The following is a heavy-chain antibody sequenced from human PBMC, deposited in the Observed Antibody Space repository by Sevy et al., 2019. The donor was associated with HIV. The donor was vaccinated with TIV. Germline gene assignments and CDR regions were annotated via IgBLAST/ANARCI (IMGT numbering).Heavy chain of an antibody. CDR3: AKMGSTTVTTSHAFDL. V-gene: IGHV3-30*02. J-gene: IGHJ3*01. Sequence: GGSLRLSCAATGFTFSRSGMHWVRQAPGKGLEWVSFTRYDGTTKNYADSVKGRFTISRDNSKNTLYLQMNSLRADDTAVYYCAKMGSTTVTTSHAFDLWGQGTMVTVSS. CDR2: TRYDGTTK. D-gene: IGHD4-17*01. CDR1: GFTFSRSG.